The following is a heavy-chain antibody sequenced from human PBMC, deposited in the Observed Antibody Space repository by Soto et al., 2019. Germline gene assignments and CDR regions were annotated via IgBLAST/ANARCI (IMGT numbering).Heavy chain of an antibody. CDR1: GFTVSNSF. CDR2: IYSGSST. Sequence: EVQLVETGGGLIQPGGSLRLSCAASGFTVSNSFMTWVRQAPGKGLEWISVIYSGSSTYYADSVKGRFSISRDNPENTVFLLMNSLRADDTAVYYCARSAVLWLGGTKSFGLDVWGQGTTVTVSS. D-gene: IGHD2-21*01. V-gene: IGHV3-53*02. J-gene: IGHJ6*02. CDR3: ARSAVLWLGGTKSFGLDV.